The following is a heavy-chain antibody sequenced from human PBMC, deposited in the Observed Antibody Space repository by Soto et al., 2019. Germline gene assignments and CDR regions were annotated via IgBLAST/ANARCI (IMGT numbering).Heavy chain of an antibody. Sequence: GESQKISCKGSEYRFNSYWIGWLRPMTGKGMEWIGMIYPGDSDTTNGPSLQCQFTISVDMCTRTAYLQVSSLKSSESATYYCVRQGSNGAYVYYPMDVLGQGTTVT. CDR2: IYPGDSDT. J-gene: IGHJ6*02. D-gene: IGHD3-10*01. V-gene: IGHV5-51*01. CDR1: EYRFNSYW. CDR3: VRQGSNGAYVYYPMDV.